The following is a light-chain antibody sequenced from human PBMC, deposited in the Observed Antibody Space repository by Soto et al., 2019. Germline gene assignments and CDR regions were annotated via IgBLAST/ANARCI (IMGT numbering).Light chain of an antibody. V-gene: IGLV1-40*01. CDR3: QSYDSSLSGSYV. J-gene: IGLJ1*01. Sequence: QLVLTQPPSVSGAPGQRVTISCTGSSLNIGAGYDVHWYQQLPGTAPKLLIYGNSNRPSGVPDRFSGSKSGPSASLAITGLQAEDEADYYCQSYDSSLSGSYVFGTGTKVTVL. CDR1: SLNIGAGYD. CDR2: GNS.